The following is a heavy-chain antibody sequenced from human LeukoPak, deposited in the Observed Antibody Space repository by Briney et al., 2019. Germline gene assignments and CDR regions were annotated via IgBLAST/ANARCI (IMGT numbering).Heavy chain of an antibody. CDR2: IYYSGST. Sequence: PSETLSLTCTVSGGSISSYYWSWIRQPPGKGLEWIGYIYYSGSTNYNPSPKSRVTISVDTSKNQFSLKLSSVTAADTAVYYCARGRAYDFWSGYYFDYWGQGTLVTVSS. D-gene: IGHD3-3*01. V-gene: IGHV4-59*01. J-gene: IGHJ4*02. CDR1: GGSISSYY. CDR3: ARGRAYDFWSGYYFDY.